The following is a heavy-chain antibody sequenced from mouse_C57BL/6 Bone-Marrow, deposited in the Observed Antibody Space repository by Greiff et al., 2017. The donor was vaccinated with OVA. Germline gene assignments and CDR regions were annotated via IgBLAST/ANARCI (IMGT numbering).Heavy chain of an antibody. CDR1: GFSLTSYG. J-gene: IGHJ1*03. CDR2: IWGGGST. V-gene: IGHV2-9*01. CDR3: AKHGLTYYGSSRYWYFDV. D-gene: IGHD1-1*01. Sequence: VKLQESGPGLVAPSQSLSITCTVSGFSLTSYGVDWVRQPPGKGLEWLGVIWGGGSTNYNSALMSRLSISKDNSKSQVFLKMNSLQTDDTAMYYCAKHGLTYYGSSRYWYFDVWGTGTTVTVSS.